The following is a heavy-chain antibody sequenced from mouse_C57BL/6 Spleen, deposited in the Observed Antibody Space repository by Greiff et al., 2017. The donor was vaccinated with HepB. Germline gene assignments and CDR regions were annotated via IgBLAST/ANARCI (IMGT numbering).Heavy chain of an antibody. D-gene: IGHD1-1*01. CDR1: GYTFTSYW. CDR2: IDPSDSYT. J-gene: IGHJ4*01. Sequence: QVQLQQPGAELVMPGASVKLSCKASGYTFTSYWMHWVKQRPGQGLEWIGEIDPSDSYTNYNQKFKGKSTLTVDKSSSTAYMRLSSLTSEDSAVYYCARKDYYGSSLYAMDYWGQGTSVTVSS. CDR3: ARKDYYGSSLYAMDY. V-gene: IGHV1-69*01.